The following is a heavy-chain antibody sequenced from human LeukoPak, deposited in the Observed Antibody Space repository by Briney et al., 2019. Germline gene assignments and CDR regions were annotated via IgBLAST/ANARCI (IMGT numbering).Heavy chain of an antibody. CDR1: GFTFSRHS. J-gene: IGHJ4*02. D-gene: IGHD2-21*02. CDR2: IKEDGSEK. Sequence: GGSLRLSCAASGFTFSRHSMSWVRQAPGKGLEWVANIKEDGSEKYYVDSMKGRFTISRDNARNSLYLQTNSLRAEDTALYYCARVCGDWPKYYFDSWGQGTLVTVSS. CDR3: ARVCGDWPKYYFDS. V-gene: IGHV3-7*01.